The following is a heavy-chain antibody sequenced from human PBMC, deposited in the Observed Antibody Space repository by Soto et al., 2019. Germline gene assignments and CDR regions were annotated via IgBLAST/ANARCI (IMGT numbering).Heavy chain of an antibody. Sequence: GGSLRLSCAASGFTFSSYSMNWVRQAPGKGLEWVSYISSSSSTIYYADSVKGRFTISRDNAKNSLYLQMNSLRAEDTAVYYCARELTGGARKFRPFDYWGQGTLVTVSS. V-gene: IGHV3-48*01. D-gene: IGHD7-27*01. CDR3: ARELTGGARKFRPFDY. J-gene: IGHJ4*02. CDR2: ISSSSSTI. CDR1: GFTFSSYS.